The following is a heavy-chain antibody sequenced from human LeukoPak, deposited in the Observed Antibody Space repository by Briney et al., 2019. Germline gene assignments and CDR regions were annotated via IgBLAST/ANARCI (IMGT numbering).Heavy chain of an antibody. V-gene: IGHV2-5*01. Sequence: SGPTLVKPTQTLTLTCTFSGFSLNTNAVVVGWVRQPPGQALEWLTFIYGNDDKRYSPSLESRLTITKDTSNNQVVLTMTDMDYVDTATYYCVHRTSVTSVDHWGQGTLVTVSS. J-gene: IGHJ4*02. D-gene: IGHD4-17*01. CDR1: GFSLNTNAVV. CDR3: VHRTSVTSVDH. CDR2: IYGNDDK.